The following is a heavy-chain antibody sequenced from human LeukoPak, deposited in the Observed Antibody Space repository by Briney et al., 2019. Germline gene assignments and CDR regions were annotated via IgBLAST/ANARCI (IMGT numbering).Heavy chain of an antibody. CDR1: GFTFSSYW. Sequence: GGSLRLSCAASGFTFSSYWMSWVRQAPGRGLEWVANIKQHGSEKYYLDSVEGRFTISRDNAKNTLYLQMNSLRAEDTAVYYCAKLVVVTATYWYFDLWGRGTLVSVSS. V-gene: IGHV3-7*03. J-gene: IGHJ2*01. D-gene: IGHD2-21*02. CDR3: AKLVVVTATYWYFDL. CDR2: IKQHGSEK.